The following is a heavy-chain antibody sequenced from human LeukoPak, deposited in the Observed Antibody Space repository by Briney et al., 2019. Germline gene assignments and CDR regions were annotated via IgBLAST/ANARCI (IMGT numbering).Heavy chain of an antibody. D-gene: IGHD7-27*01. Sequence: PGGSLRLSCAAPGFTFSSNNMHWVRQAPGKGLEWVTFIQHDGNDKYYADSVKGRFTISRDNSKNTLYLQMNSLRAEDTAMYYCTKDFNWGWDYWGQGTLVTVSS. J-gene: IGHJ4*02. CDR1: GFTFSSNN. CDR2: IQHDGNDK. V-gene: IGHV3-30*02. CDR3: TKDFNWGWDY.